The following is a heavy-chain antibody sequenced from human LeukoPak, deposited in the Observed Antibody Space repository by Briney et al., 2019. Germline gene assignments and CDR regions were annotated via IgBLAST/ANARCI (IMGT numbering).Heavy chain of an antibody. V-gene: IGHV1-2*02. D-gene: IGHD6-13*01. Sequence: ASVKVSCKASGYTFTGYYMHWVRQAPGQGLDWMGWINPNTGATNYAQKFQGRVTMTRDTSISTAYMELSRLRSDDTAVYYCARDGSLAAAYNWFDPWGQGTLVTVSS. CDR2: INPNTGAT. J-gene: IGHJ5*02. CDR3: ARDGSLAAAYNWFDP. CDR1: GYTFTGYY.